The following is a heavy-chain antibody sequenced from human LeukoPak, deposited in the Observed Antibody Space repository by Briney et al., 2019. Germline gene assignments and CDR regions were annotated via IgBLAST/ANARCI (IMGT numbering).Heavy chain of an antibody. CDR3: ARVVVSATAKWFDP. V-gene: IGHV4-59*01. D-gene: IGHD2-15*01. CDR1: GXSTSSYY. CDR2: MDKSGSS. J-gene: IGHJ5*02. Sequence: PSETLSLTCSVSGXSTSSYYGSWIRQPPGKGLEWVGYMDKSGSSNYNPSLRSRVTISVDTSKNQFSLKFSSVTAADTAVYYCARVVVSATAKWFDPWGQGTLVTVSS.